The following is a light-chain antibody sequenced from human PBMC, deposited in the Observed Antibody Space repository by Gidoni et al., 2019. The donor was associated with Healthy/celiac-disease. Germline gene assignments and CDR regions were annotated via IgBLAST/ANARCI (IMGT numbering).Light chain of an antibody. V-gene: IGLV3-21*04. CDR3: QVWDSSSDHYV. J-gene: IGLJ1*01. Sequence: SYVLTQPPSVSVAPGKTARITCGGNNIGSKSVHWYQTKPGQAPVLVIYYDSDRPSGIPERFSGSNSGNTATLTISRVEAGDEADYYCQVWDSSSDHYVFGTGTKVTVL. CDR2: YDS. CDR1: NIGSKS.